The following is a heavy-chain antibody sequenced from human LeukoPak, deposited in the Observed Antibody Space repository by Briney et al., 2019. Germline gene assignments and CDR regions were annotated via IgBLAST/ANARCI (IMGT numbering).Heavy chain of an antibody. CDR1: GFTVSSNY. Sequence: PGGSLRLSCAASGFTVSSNYMSWVRQAPGKGLEWVSVIYSGGSTYYADSVKGRFTISRDNSKNTLYLQMNSLRAEDTAVYYCARDAPALHYYDSSGYYHGLDYWGQGTLVTVSS. J-gene: IGHJ4*02. CDR2: IYSGGST. D-gene: IGHD3-22*01. CDR3: ARDAPALHYYDSSGYYHGLDY. V-gene: IGHV3-66*01.